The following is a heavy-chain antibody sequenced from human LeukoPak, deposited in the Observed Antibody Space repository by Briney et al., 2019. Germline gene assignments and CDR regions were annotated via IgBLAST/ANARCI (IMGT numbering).Heavy chain of an antibody. CDR2: INHSGST. D-gene: IGHD2-15*01. Sequence: PSEALSLTCAVYGGSFSGYYWSWIRQSPGKGLEWIGEINHSGSTNYNPSLKSRVTISVDTSKNQFSLKLSSVTAADTAVYYCASTCSGGSCYAHYGMDVWGQGTTVTVSS. CDR3: ASTCSGGSCYAHYGMDV. J-gene: IGHJ6*02. CDR1: GGSFSGYY. V-gene: IGHV4-34*01.